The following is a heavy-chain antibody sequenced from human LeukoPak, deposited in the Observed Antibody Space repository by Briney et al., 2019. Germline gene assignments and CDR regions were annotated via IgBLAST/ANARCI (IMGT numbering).Heavy chain of an antibody. Sequence: ASVKVSCKASGYTFTSYDINWVRQATGQGLEWMGWMNPNSGNTGYAQKFQGRVTMTRNTSIGTAYMELSSLRSEDTAVYYCAGGLDYYDSSGYYPPGYYWGQGTLVTVSS. D-gene: IGHD3-22*01. CDR1: GYTFTSYD. J-gene: IGHJ4*02. CDR2: MNPNSGNT. CDR3: AGGLDYYDSSGYYPPGYY. V-gene: IGHV1-8*01.